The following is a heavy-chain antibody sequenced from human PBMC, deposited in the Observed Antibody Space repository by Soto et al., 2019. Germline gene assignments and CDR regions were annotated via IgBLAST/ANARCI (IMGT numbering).Heavy chain of an antibody. CDR2: IWYDGSNK. V-gene: IGHV3-33*01. CDR3: ARANSYRMTMTNFDY. J-gene: IGHJ4*02. CDR1: GFTFSSYG. Sequence: GGSLRLSCAASGFTFSSYGMHWVRQAPGKGLEWVAVIWYDGSNKYYADSVKGRFTISRDNSKNTLYLQMNSLRAEDTAVYYCARANSYRMTMTNFDYWGQGTLVTVSS. D-gene: IGHD3-22*01.